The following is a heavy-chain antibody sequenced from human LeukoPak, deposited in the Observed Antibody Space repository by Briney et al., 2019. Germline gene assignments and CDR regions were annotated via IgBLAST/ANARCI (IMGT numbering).Heavy chain of an antibody. CDR1: GFTFSSYA. J-gene: IGHJ4*02. CDR2: IRAGGGDT. Sequence: GGSLRLSCTASGFTFSSYAMTWVRQAPGKVLDWVSTIRAGGGDTFYSDSVKGRFSISRDNSKNTLILQMDSLRADDTAIYYCAKILASGSGSYWGQGTLVLVSS. V-gene: IGHV3-23*01. D-gene: IGHD3-10*01. CDR3: AKILASGSGSY.